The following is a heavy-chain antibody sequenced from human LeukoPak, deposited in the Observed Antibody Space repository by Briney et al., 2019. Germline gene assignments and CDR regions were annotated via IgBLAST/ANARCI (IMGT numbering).Heavy chain of an antibody. J-gene: IGHJ3*02. D-gene: IGHD3-22*01. CDR3: ARDYDSSGYPDAFDI. Sequence: GGSLRLSCAASGFTFDDYGMSWVRQAPGKGRWWVSGINWNGGSTGYADSVKGRFTISRDNARNSLYLQMNSLRAEDTALYYCARDYDSSGYPDAFDIWGQGTMVTVSS. V-gene: IGHV3-20*04. CDR1: GFTFDDYG. CDR2: INWNGGST.